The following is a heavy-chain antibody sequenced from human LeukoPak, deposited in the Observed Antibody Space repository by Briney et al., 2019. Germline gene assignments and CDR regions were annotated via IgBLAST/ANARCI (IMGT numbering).Heavy chain of an antibody. Sequence: GGSLRLSCAASGFIFSTYWMTWGRQAPGKGLEWVANIKQDGSEKYYVDSVKGRFTISRDNAKNSLYLQMNSLRAEDTAAYYCARGGATWGLGTPFDYWGQGTLVTVSS. J-gene: IGHJ4*02. CDR2: IKQDGSEK. CDR3: ARGGATWGLGTPFDY. V-gene: IGHV3-7*02. D-gene: IGHD1-14*01. CDR1: GFIFSTYW.